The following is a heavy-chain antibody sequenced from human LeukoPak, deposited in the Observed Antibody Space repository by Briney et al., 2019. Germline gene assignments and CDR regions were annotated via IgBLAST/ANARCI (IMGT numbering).Heavy chain of an antibody. Sequence: PSETLSLTCNVSGGSITNYYWNCIRQPAGKGLEWIARIHSGGTTNYNPSLGSRLTMSVDTSKSQFSLKLTSVTAADTAVYYCARDPGMERFGVVFDSWGQGTLVTVSS. V-gene: IGHV4-4*07. CDR1: GGSITNYY. CDR3: ARDPGMERFGVVFDS. J-gene: IGHJ4*02. CDR2: IHSGGTT. D-gene: IGHD3-10*01.